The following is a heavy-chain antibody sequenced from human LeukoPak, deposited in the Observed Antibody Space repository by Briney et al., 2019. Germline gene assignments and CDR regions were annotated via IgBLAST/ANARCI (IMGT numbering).Heavy chain of an antibody. V-gene: IGHV3-7*01. CDR3: ATDRGWRTSGYYLYYFEY. J-gene: IGHJ4*02. Sequence: GGSLRLSCAASGFTFSLYWMNWVRRAPGKGLEWVANIKQDGSEKNYVDSVEGRFTISRDNAKNSLYLQLNNLRVEDTAVYYCATDRGWRTSGYYLYYFEYWGQGTLVTYSS. CDR1: GFTFSLYW. CDR2: IKQDGSEK. D-gene: IGHD3-3*01.